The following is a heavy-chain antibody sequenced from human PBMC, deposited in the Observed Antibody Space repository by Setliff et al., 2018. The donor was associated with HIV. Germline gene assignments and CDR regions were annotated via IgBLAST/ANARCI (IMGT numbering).Heavy chain of an antibody. CDR3: ARDREYYYDNSGSPSFDY. J-gene: IGHJ4*02. V-gene: IGHV1-8*02. Sequence: GASVKVSCKPSGYTFTNYDINWVRQAAGQGLEWMGWMNPDSRNTGYAQRFEGSVTMTWDTSISTAYMELSSLRSEDTAVYYCARDREYYYDNSGSPSFDYWGQGTLVTVSS. CDR2: MNPDSRNT. D-gene: IGHD3-22*01. CDR1: GYTFTNYD.